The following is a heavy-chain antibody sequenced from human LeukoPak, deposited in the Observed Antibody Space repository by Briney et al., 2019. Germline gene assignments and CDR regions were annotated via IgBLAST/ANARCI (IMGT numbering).Heavy chain of an antibody. Sequence: GGSLRLSCAASGFTFSSYWMSWVRQAPGKGLEWVANIKQDGSEKYYVDPVKGRFTISRDNAKNSLYLQMNSLRAEDTAVYYCAREGGDFDTGYYYYYYMDVWGKGTTVTVSS. J-gene: IGHJ6*03. D-gene: IGHD4-17*01. CDR2: IKQDGSEK. CDR3: AREGGDFDTGYYYYYYMDV. V-gene: IGHV3-7*01. CDR1: GFTFSSYW.